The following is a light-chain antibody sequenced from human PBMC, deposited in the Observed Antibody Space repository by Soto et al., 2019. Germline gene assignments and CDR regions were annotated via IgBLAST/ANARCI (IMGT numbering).Light chain of an antibody. Sequence: DIQMTQSPSSLSASVGDRVTITCRASQGIGNYLAWYQQKPGKVPKLLIYAASTLQSGVPSRFGGFGSGTDFTLTISSLQPEDIATYYCQQYNSALWSFGQGTKVEIK. V-gene: IGKV1-27*01. CDR3: QQYNSALWS. J-gene: IGKJ1*01. CDR1: QGIGNY. CDR2: AAS.